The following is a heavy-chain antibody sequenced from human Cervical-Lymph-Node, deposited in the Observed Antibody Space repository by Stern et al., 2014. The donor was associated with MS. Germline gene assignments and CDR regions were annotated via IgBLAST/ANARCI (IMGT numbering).Heavy chain of an antibody. V-gene: IGHV1-8*01. CDR1: GYDLTHYD. CDR2: MNPNNGNT. J-gene: IGHJ4*02. CDR3: ARASDGY. Sequence: VQLVQSGAEVKKPGASVKVSCKASGYDLTHYDISWVRQASGQGLEWMGRMNPNNGNTDYAQKFQGRVTMTRNTSISTAYMDLSSLRSDDTAVYYCARASDGYWGQGTLVTVSS. D-gene: IGHD5-24*01.